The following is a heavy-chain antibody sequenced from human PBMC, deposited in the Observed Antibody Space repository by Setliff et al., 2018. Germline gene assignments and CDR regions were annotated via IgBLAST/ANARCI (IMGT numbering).Heavy chain of an antibody. V-gene: IGHV1-69*10. CDR3: ARAGNTAMWGDY. J-gene: IGHJ4*02. D-gene: IGHD5-18*01. Sequence: SVKVSCKASGGTFSSYAISWVRQAPGQGLEWMGGIIPILGIANYAQKFQGRVTITADKSTSTAYMELSSLRSEDTAVYYCARAGNTAMWGDYWGQGTLVTVSS. CDR1: GGTFSSYA. CDR2: IIPILGIA.